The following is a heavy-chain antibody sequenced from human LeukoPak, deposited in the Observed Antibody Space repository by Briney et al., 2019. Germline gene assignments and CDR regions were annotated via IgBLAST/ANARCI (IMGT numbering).Heavy chain of an antibody. CDR1: GFTVSSNY. V-gene: IGHV3-23*01. CDR2: ISGSGGST. J-gene: IGHJ4*02. Sequence: GGSLRLSCAASGFTVSSNYMSWVRQAPGKGLEWVSAISGSGGSTYYADSVKGRFTISRDNSKNTLYLQMNSLRAEDTAVYYCAKGRDYYGSGLDYWGQGTLVTVSS. CDR3: AKGRDYYGSGLDY. D-gene: IGHD3-10*01.